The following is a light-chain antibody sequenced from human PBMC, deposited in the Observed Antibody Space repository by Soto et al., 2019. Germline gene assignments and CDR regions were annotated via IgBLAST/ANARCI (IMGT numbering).Light chain of an antibody. CDR1: SSDVGSYNL. Sequence: QSALTQPASVSGSPGQSITISCTGTSSDVGSYNLVSWYQQHPGKAPKLMIYEGSKRPSGVSNRFSGSKSGNTASLTISGLQAEDEADYYCSSYTINSLYVFGTGTKVTVL. CDR2: EGS. J-gene: IGLJ1*01. CDR3: SSYTINSLYV. V-gene: IGLV2-14*02.